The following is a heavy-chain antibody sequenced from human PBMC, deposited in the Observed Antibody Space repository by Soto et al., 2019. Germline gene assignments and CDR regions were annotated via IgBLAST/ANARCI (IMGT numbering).Heavy chain of an antibody. CDR2: INAGNGNT. V-gene: IGHV1-3*01. J-gene: IGHJ4*02. CDR1: GYTFTIYS. CDR3: ARDYDFWSGSQPPSFFFDY. Sequence: ASVKVSCKASGYTFTIYSMHWVRQAPGQRLEWMGWINAGNGNTKYSQKFQGRVTITRDTSASTAYMELSSLRSEDTAVYYCARDYDFWSGSQPPSFFFDYWGQGTLVTVSS. D-gene: IGHD3-3*01.